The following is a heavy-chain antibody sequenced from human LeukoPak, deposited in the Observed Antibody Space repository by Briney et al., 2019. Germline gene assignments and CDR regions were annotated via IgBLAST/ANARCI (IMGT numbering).Heavy chain of an antibody. J-gene: IGHJ6*03. D-gene: IGHD2-15*01. CDR1: GFTFSSYW. Sequence: PGGSLRLSCAASGFTFSSYWMSWVRQAPGKGLEWVANIKQDGSEKYYVDSVKGRFTISRDNSKNTLYLQMNSLRAEDTAVYYCARAHCSGGSCPRPAYYYYMDVWGKGTTVTISS. CDR2: IKQDGSEK. CDR3: ARAHCSGGSCPRPAYYYYMDV. V-gene: IGHV3-7*03.